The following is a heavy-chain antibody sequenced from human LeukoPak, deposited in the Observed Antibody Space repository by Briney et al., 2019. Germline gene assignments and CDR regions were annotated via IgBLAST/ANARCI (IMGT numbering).Heavy chain of an antibody. J-gene: IGHJ4*02. Sequence: SETLSLTCAVYGGSFSGYYWSWIRQPPGKGLEWIGEINRSGSTNYNPSLKSRVTISVDTSKNQFSLKLSSVTAADTAVYYCARLRYSYGSFDYWGQGTLVTVSS. D-gene: IGHD5-18*01. CDR3: ARLRYSYGSFDY. CDR1: GGSFSGYY. CDR2: INRSGST. V-gene: IGHV4-34*01.